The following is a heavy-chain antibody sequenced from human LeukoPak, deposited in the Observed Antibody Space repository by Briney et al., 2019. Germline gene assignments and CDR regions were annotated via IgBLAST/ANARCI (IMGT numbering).Heavy chain of an antibody. CDR1: GYTFTRYY. CDR3: ARGSGYCGGDCDGY. V-gene: IGHV1-2*02. Sequence: ASEKVSCKASGYTFTRYYMLWVRQAPAQGLEWIGWINPNSGGTNYAQKFQGRVTRTRDTSISTAYMELSRLRSDDTAVYYCARGSGYCGGDCDGYWGQGTLVTVSS. CDR2: INPNSGGT. D-gene: IGHD2-21*02. J-gene: IGHJ4*02.